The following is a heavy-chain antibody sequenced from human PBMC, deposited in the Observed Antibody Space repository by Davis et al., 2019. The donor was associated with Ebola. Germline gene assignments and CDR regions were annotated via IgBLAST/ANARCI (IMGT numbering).Heavy chain of an antibody. V-gene: IGHV3-53*01. Sequence: GESLKISCAASGFTVSSNYMSWVRQAPGKGLEWVSVIYSGGSTYYADSVKGRFTISRDNAKNSLYLQMNSLRDEDTAVYYCALGGRDIVVVVALSGMDVWGKGTTVTVSS. CDR3: ALGGRDIVVVVALSGMDV. J-gene: IGHJ6*04. CDR2: IYSGGST. D-gene: IGHD2-15*01. CDR1: GFTVSSNY.